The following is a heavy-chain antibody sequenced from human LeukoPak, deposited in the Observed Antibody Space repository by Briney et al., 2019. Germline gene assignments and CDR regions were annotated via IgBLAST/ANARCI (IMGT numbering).Heavy chain of an antibody. V-gene: IGHV3-11*04. CDR3: AKDSYRKGDY. D-gene: IGHD5-18*01. CDR2: ISSSGGTI. CDR1: GFTFSDYY. Sequence: GESLSLSWAASGFTFSDYYMSWIRQAPGGGMEWVSYISSSGGTIYSADSVNGRYTISRDNTKNSLYLQKSGRKAETTSVYYCAKDSYRKGDYWGQRVLVTVSS. J-gene: IGHJ4*02.